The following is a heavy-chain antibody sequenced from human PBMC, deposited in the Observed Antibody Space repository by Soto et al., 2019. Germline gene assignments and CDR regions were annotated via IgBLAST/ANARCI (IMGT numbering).Heavy chain of an antibody. J-gene: IGHJ4*02. CDR2: ISYDGSNQ. V-gene: IGHV3-30*18. CDR3: AKDQASGQGAFDS. Sequence: GGSLRLSCAASGFTFNIYGMHWVRQAPDKGLEWVALISYDGSNQYYADSVKGRFTISRDNSKNTLFLQMNSLRADDTAVYYCAKDQASGQGAFDSWGQGTLVTVSS. CDR1: GFTFNIYG.